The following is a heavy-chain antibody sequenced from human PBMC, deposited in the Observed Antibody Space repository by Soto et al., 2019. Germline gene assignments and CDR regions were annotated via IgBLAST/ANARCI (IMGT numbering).Heavy chain of an antibody. D-gene: IGHD6-13*01. J-gene: IGHJ5*02. CDR3: ARGPYSRAEGWFDP. CDR2: ISAYNGNT. V-gene: IGHV1-18*04. Sequence: QVQLVQSGAEVKKPGASVKVSCKASGYTFTSYGISWVRQAPGQGLEWTGWISAYNGNTNYAQKLQGRVTMTTDTATSTAYMELRSLRSDDTAVEYYARGPYSRAEGWFDPWGQGTLVTVSS. CDR1: GYTFTSYG.